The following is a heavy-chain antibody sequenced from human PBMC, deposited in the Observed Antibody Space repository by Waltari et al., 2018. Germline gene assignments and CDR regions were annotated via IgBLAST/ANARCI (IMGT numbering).Heavy chain of an antibody. J-gene: IGHJ4*02. CDR1: AGSISSASYY. V-gene: IGHV4-61*09. Sequence: QVQLQDSGPGLVKPSQTLSLTCTVSAGSISSASYYWSCIRQPAGKGLEWIGYIFTSWTTNYNTARKSLVTISVDTSKKQFSLKLGSVTAEVTAVYYCPSARGRYVIVVVPAAIPYWGQGTLVTVSS. D-gene: IGHD2-2*01. CDR2: IFTSWTT. CDR3: PSARGRYVIVVVPAAIPY.